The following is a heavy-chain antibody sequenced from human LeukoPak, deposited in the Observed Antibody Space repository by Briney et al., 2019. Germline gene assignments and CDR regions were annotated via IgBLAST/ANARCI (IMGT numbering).Heavy chain of an antibody. CDR3: ARGIWGSYGDYSNFDY. V-gene: IGHV3-21*01. Sequence: GGSLRLSCADSGFTFSTYSMNWLRQAPGKGLEWVSSISSSSSYIYYADSVKGRFTISRDNAKNSLYLQMNSLRAEDTAVYYCARGIWGSYGDYSNFDYWGQGTLVTVSS. CDR1: GFTFSTYS. CDR2: ISSSSSYI. J-gene: IGHJ4*02. D-gene: IGHD4-17*01.